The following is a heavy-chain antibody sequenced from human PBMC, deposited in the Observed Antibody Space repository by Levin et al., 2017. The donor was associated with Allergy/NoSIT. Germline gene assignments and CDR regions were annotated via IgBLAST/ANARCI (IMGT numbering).Heavy chain of an antibody. Sequence: HAGGSLRLSCAASGFTFSNYWMHWVRQAPGKGLVWVSRINGDGSTTNYADSVKGRFTISRDNAKNTLYLQMNSLRAEDTAVYYCARAVIAVPGTGNYWGQGSLVTVSS. J-gene: IGHJ4*02. V-gene: IGHV3-74*01. CDR2: INGDGSTT. D-gene: IGHD6-19*01. CDR3: ARAVIAVPGTGNY. CDR1: GFTFSNYW.